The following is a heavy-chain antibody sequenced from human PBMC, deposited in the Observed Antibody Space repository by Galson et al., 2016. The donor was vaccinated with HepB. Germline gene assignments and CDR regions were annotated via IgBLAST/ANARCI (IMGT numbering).Heavy chain of an antibody. CDR1: GFTFSTYN. CDR2: ITSSSSYI. CDR3: ARERGGGPTIPTINMLLVSDPDGFDI. J-gene: IGHJ3*02. Sequence: SLRLSCAASGFTFSTYNMNWVRQAPGKGLEWVSSITSSSSYIYYADSVKGRLTISRDNAKNSLYLQMNSLRAEDTAVYYCARERGGGPTIPTINMLLVSDPDGFDIWGQGTTVTVSS. V-gene: IGHV3-21*01. D-gene: IGHD3-22*01.